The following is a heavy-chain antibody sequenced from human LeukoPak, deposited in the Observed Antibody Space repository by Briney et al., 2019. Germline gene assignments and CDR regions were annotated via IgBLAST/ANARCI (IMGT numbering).Heavy chain of an antibody. Sequence: PSETLSLTCTVSGGSISSGSYCWSWIRQPAGKGLEWIGRIYTSGSTNYNPSLKSRVTISLDTSKNQFSLKLSSVTAADTAVYYCARIITHYYYYYMDVWGKGTTVTVSS. CDR1: GGSISSGSYC. V-gene: IGHV4-61*02. CDR2: IYTSGST. CDR3: ARIITHYYYYYMDV. J-gene: IGHJ6*03.